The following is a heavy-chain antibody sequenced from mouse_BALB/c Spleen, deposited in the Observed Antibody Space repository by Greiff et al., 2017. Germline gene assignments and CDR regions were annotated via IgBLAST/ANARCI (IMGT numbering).Heavy chain of an antibody. CDR3: AKEGSYYGLHYYAMDY. D-gene: IGHD2-10*01. J-gene: IGHJ4*01. V-gene: IGHV5-17*02. CDR2: ISSGSSTI. CDR1: GFTFSSFG. Sequence: EVQGVESGGGLVQPGGSRKLSCAASGFTFSSFGMHWVRQAPEKGLEWVAYISSGSSTIYYADTVKGRFTISRDNPKNTQFLQMTSLRSEDTAMYYCAKEGSYYGLHYYAMDYWGQGTSVTVSS.